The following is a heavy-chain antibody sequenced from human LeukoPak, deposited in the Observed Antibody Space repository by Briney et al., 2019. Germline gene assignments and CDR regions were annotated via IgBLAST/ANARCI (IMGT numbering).Heavy chain of an antibody. J-gene: IGHJ3*02. Sequence: GGSLRLSCTASGFSFSGYDMNWVRQTPGKGLEWVASISTRSNYIYSAASLKGRFTVSRDNAKASLYLQVNNLRADDTGRYYCVRGGYTMIKADAFDIWGQGTLVIVSS. CDR1: GFSFSGYD. D-gene: IGHD3-22*01. V-gene: IGHV3-21*01. CDR2: ISTRSNYI. CDR3: VRGGYTMIKADAFDI.